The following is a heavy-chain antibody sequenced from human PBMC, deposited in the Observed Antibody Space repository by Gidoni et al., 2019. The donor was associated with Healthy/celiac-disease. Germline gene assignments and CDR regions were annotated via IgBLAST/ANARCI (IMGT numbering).Heavy chain of an antibody. CDR3: AKGRNGIAVAGTFDY. D-gene: IGHD6-19*01. Sequence: EVQLVESGGGLVQPGRSLRLSCAASGFTFDDYAMHWVRQPPGKGLEWVSVISWNRGSIGYADSVKGRFTISRDNAKNSLYLQMNSLRAEDTAVYYCAKGRNGIAVAGTFDYWGQGTLVTVSS. CDR2: ISWNRGSI. CDR1: GFTFDDYA. V-gene: IGHV3-9*01. J-gene: IGHJ4*02.